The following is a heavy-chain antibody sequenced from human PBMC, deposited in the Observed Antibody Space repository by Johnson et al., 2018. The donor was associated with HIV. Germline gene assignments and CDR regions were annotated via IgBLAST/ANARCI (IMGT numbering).Heavy chain of an antibody. CDR1: RFTFSDYY. J-gene: IGHJ3*02. V-gene: IGHV3-66*02. CDR2: IYSDGST. D-gene: IGHD6-13*01. Sequence: VQLVESGGGLVKPGGSLRLSCAASRFTFSDYYMSWIRQTPGKGLEWVSVIYSDGSTNYADSVKGRFTISRDKSKNTLYLQMNSLRAEDTAVYYCARDSSSWYHDAAISSRSAFDIWGPGTIVTVSS. CDR3: ARDSSSWYHDAAISSRSAFDI.